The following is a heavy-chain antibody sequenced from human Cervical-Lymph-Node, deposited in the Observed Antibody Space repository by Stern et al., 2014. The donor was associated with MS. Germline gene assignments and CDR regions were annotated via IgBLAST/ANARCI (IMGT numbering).Heavy chain of an antibody. J-gene: IGHJ5*02. V-gene: IGHV4-59*01. CDR2: IYYSESD. CDR3: ARGATQAFDP. Sequence: QVQLGQSGPGLVKPSETLSLTCTVSGGSISSYYWSWIRQPPGKGLEWIGYIYYSESDTYNPSLKSRVTITVDTTKNQSSLKQSSVTAADTAVYYCARGATQAFDPWGQGTLVTVSS. CDR1: GGSISSYY.